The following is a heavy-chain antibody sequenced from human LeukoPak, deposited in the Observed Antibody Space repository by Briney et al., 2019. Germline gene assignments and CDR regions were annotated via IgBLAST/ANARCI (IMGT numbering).Heavy chain of an antibody. J-gene: IGHJ4*02. D-gene: IGHD3-22*01. Sequence: SETLSLTCAVYGGSFSGYYWSWIRQPPGKGLEWIGEINHSGSTNYNPSLKSRVTISVDTSKNQFSLKLSSVTAADTVVYYCARGRRGRYYDSSGYHFDYWGQGTLVTVSS. V-gene: IGHV4-34*01. CDR2: INHSGST. CDR1: GGSFSGYY. CDR3: ARGRRGRYYDSSGYHFDY.